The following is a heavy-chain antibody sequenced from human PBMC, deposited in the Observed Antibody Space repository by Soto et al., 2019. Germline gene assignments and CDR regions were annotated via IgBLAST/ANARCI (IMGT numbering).Heavy chain of an antibody. J-gene: IGHJ4*02. D-gene: IGHD4-17*01. CDR3: ARAGRVPITPVTSYDY. CDR1: GGTFSSYA. CDR2: IIPIFGTA. V-gene: IGHV1-69*01. Sequence: QVQLVQSGAEVKKPGSSVKVSCKASGGTFSSYAISWVRQAPGQGLEWMGGIIPIFGTANYAQKFQGRVTLTADEATSTAYMELSSLRSEDTAVDDCARAGRVPITPVTSYDYWGKGTLVTVSS.